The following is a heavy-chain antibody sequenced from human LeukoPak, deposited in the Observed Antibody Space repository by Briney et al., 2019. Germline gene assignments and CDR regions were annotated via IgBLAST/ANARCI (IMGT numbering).Heavy chain of an antibody. J-gene: IGHJ4*02. D-gene: IGHD2-15*01. CDR1: GYTFGNYG. CDR2: ISVHDGHT. V-gene: IGHV1-18*01. Sequence: ASVKVSCKTSGYTFGNYGITWERQAPGQGLEWMGWISVHDGHTNYAEKFQGRVTMTADTSTNTAYMELTNLTSDDTAVYYCARYGCNSLACYEDYWGQGTLVTVSS. CDR3: ARYGCNSLACYEDY.